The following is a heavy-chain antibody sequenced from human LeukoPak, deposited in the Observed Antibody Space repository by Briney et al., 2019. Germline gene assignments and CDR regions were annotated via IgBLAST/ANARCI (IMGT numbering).Heavy chain of an antibody. CDR3: ARHGSWDYFDY. Sequence: TSETLSLTCTVSGGSISSYYWSWIRQPPGKGPEWIGYIYYSGSTNYNPSLKSRVTISVDTSKNQFSLKLSSVTAADTAVYYCARHGSWDYFDYWGQGTLVTVSS. CDR2: IYYSGST. CDR1: GGSISSYY. V-gene: IGHV4-59*08. J-gene: IGHJ4*02. D-gene: IGHD6-13*01.